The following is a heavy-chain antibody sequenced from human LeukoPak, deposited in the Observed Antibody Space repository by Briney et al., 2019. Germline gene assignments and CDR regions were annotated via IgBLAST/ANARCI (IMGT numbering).Heavy chain of an antibody. CDR3: SFISSGWSILY. Sequence: GASVTVCFKASGYTFTSYAMNWVRQAPGQGLEWMGWINTNTGNPTYVQGFTGRFVFSLDTSVSTAYLQISSLKAEDTAVYYCSFISSGWSILYWGQGTLVTVSS. CDR2: INTNTGNP. D-gene: IGHD6-19*01. J-gene: IGHJ4*02. CDR1: GYTFTSYA. V-gene: IGHV7-4-1*02.